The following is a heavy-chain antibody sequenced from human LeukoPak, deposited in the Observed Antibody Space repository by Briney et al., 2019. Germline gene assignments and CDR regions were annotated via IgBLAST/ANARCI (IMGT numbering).Heavy chain of an antibody. J-gene: IGHJ6*01. Sequence: PGGSLRLSCAASGFTFTNHGLHWVCQAPGKGLEWVAVISYDEGKEYYADSVKGRFTISRDNSKNTMFLQMNSLRAEDTAVYYCARDLETITGTIGYYYGLDVWGQGTTVTVSS. CDR2: ISYDEGKE. CDR3: ARDLETITGTIGYYYGLDV. D-gene: IGHD1-7*01. V-gene: IGHV3-30*03. CDR1: GFTFTNHG.